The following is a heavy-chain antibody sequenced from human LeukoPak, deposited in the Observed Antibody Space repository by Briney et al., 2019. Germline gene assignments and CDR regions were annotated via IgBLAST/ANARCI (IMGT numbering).Heavy chain of an antibody. Sequence: SETLSLTCSVSGGPMSSSYWSWIRQPPGKGLEWIGYINYSGSTNYNPSLKSRLTISVDTSKNQSCLKLSSVTAADTAVYYCASRGDCSGGSCYGYWYFDLWGRGTLVTVSS. V-gene: IGHV4-59*01. D-gene: IGHD2-15*01. CDR3: ASRGDCSGGSCYGYWYFDL. CDR2: INYSGST. J-gene: IGHJ2*01. CDR1: GGPMSSSY.